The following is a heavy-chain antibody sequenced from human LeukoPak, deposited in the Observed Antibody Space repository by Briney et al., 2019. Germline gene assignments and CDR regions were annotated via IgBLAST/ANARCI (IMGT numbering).Heavy chain of an antibody. CDR1: GVSSSSSY. CDR3: ARHRFASPLDS. CDR2: IFYTGDS. D-gene: IGHD2-21*01. Sequence: SETLSLTCTVSGVSSSSSYWSWIRQPPGKGLEWIGYIFYTGDSNHNPSFKSRVSISLDTSKDQISLKLSSVTAADTAVYYCARHRFASPLDSWGQGTLVTVSS. J-gene: IGHJ4*02. V-gene: IGHV4-59*08.